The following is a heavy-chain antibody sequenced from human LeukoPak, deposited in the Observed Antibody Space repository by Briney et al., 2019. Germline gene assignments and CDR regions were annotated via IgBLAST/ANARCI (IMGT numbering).Heavy chain of an antibody. CDR1: GVSSSSSY. CDR3: ARHRFASPLDS. CDR2: IFYTGDS. D-gene: IGHD2-21*01. Sequence: SETLSLTCTVSGVSSSSSYWSWIRQPPGKGLEWIGYIFYTGDSNHNPSFKSRVSISLDTSKDQISLKLSSVTAADTAVYYCARHRFASPLDSWGQGTLVTVSS. J-gene: IGHJ4*02. V-gene: IGHV4-59*08.